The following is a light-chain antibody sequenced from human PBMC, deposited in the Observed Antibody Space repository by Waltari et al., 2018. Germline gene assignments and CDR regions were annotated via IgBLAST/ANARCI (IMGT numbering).Light chain of an antibody. CDR2: LGS. CDR3: MQALQTPFT. J-gene: IGKJ3*01. V-gene: IGKV2-28*01. Sequence: DIVMTQSPLSLPVTPGAPASISCRSSQSLLHSNGYSFLDWYLQKPGQSPQLLSYLGSNRSSGVPDRFSGSGSGTDFTLKISRVEAEDVGVYYCMQALQTPFTFGPGTKVDIK. CDR1: QSLLHSNGYSF.